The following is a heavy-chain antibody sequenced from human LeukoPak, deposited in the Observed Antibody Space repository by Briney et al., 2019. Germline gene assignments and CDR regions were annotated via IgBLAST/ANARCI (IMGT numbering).Heavy chain of an antibody. CDR1: GGSISSYY. CDR2: IYTSGST. J-gene: IGHJ1*01. V-gene: IGHV4-4*09. Sequence: SETLSLTCTVSGGSISSYYWSWIRQPPGKGLEWIGYIYTSGSTNYNPSLKSRVTTSVDTSKNQFSLKLSSVTAADTAVYYCARHRAGGYYDIQRWGQGTLVTVSS. CDR3: ARHRAGGYYDIQR. D-gene: IGHD3-22*01.